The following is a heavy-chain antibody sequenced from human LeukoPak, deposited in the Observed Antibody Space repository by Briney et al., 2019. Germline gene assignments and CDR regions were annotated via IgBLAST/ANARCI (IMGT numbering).Heavy chain of an antibody. CDR1: GFTFSDYY. Sequence: GGSLRLSCAASGFTFSDYYMSWIRQASGKGLEWVSYISSSGSTIYYADSVKGRFTISRDNAKNSLYLQMNSLRAEDMALYYCAKDMGSGSQIGEFDYWGQGTLVTVSS. V-gene: IGHV3-11*01. CDR2: ISSSGSTI. J-gene: IGHJ4*02. CDR3: AKDMGSGSQIGEFDY. D-gene: IGHD1-26*01.